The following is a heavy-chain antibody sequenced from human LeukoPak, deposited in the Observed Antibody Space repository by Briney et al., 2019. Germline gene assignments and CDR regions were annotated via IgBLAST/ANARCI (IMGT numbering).Heavy chain of an antibody. D-gene: IGHD5-18*01. CDR1: GYTFTVYY. V-gene: IGHV1-2*02. J-gene: IGHJ5*02. CDR3: ARDIVMVTYWFDP. CDR2: INPNSGAT. Sequence: ASVTLSFTASGYTFTVYYMHWVRQAPGQGLQGMGWINPNSGATNYAQKFQGRVTMTRDTSISTAYMELSRLRSEDTAVYYCARDIVMVTYWFDPWGEGTLVTVSS.